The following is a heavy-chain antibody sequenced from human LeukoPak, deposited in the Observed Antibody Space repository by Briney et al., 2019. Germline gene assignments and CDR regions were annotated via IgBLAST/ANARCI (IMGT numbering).Heavy chain of an antibody. CDR3: ARDFLDYYGSGSLIDY. V-gene: IGHV1-18*01. J-gene: IGHJ4*02. Sequence: GASVKVSCKASGYTFTSYGISWVRQAPGQGLEWMGWISAYNGNTNYAQKLQGRATMTTDTSTSTAYMELRSLRSDDTAVYYCARDFLDYYGSGSLIDYWGQGTLVTVSS. D-gene: IGHD3-10*01. CDR2: ISAYNGNT. CDR1: GYTFTSYG.